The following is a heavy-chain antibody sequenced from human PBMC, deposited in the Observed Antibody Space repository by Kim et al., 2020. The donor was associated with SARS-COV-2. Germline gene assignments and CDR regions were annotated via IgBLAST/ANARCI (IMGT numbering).Heavy chain of an antibody. CDR1: GFTFSTYA. D-gene: IGHD2-15*01. CDR2: ITDSGGHV. CDR3: AREAAVAYFDY. Sequence: GGSLRLSCAASGFTFSTYAMNWVRQAPGKGLEWVSSITDSGGHVYYADSVKGRFTISRDNAKNSLYLQMNSLRAEDTAVYYCAREAAVAYFDYWGQGTLVTVSS. V-gene: IGHV3-21*01. J-gene: IGHJ4*02.